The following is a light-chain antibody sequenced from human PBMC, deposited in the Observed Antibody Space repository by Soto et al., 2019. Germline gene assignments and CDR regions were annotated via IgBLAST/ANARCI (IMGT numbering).Light chain of an antibody. Sequence: DIQMTQSPSSLSASVGDRVTITCRASQTVSTYLNWFQHKPGKAPKLLIYAASSLQSGVPSRFSGSGSGTDFTLTISSLQPDDFATYYCQHTYTTPFTFGQGTSLEIK. CDR1: QTVSTY. J-gene: IGKJ2*01. CDR3: QHTYTTPFT. V-gene: IGKV1-39*01. CDR2: AAS.